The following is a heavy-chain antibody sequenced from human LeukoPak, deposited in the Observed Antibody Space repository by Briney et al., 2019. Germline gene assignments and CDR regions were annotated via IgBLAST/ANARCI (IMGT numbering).Heavy chain of an antibody. J-gene: IGHJ6*02. CDR3: ARDLLRIAAAGYYYYGMDV. D-gene: IGHD6-13*01. CDR1: GGSVSSGSYY. Sequence: SETLSLTCTVSGGSVSSGSYYWSWIRQPPGKGREWIVYIYYSGSTNYNPSLKSRVTISVDTSKNQFSLKLSSVTAADTAVYYCARDLLRIAAAGYYYYGMDVWGQGTTVTVSS. V-gene: IGHV4-61*01. CDR2: IYYSGST.